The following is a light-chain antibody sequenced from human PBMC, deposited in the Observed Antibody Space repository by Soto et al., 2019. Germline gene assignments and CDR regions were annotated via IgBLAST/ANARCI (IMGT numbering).Light chain of an antibody. Sequence: SYELTQPPSVSVAPGQTARITCGGNNIGVKSVHWYQQKPGQAPVLVVYDDSARPSGIPARFSGSNSGNTATLTVSRVEGGDEADYYCHVWDSGSDQGIFGGGTKLNGL. CDR1: NIGVKS. J-gene: IGLJ2*01. CDR2: DDS. CDR3: HVWDSGSDQGI. V-gene: IGLV3-21*02.